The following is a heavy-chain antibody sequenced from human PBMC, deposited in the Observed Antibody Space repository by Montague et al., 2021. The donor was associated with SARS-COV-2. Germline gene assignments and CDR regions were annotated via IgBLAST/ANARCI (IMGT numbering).Heavy chain of an antibody. V-gene: IGHV3-48*03. J-gene: IGHJ4*01. CDR1: GFTFRTYE. CDR3: ARDGRFGELDY. D-gene: IGHD3-10*01. CDR2: ISSSGSTI. Sequence: SLRLSCAASGFTFRTYEMNWVRQAPGKGLEWVSYISSSGSTIYYADSVKGRFTISRDNAKNSLYLQMNSLRAEDTAVYYCARDGRFGELDYWGQEPWSPSPQ.